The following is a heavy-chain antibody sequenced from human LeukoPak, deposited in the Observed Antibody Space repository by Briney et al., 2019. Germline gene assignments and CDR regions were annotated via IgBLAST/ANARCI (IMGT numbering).Heavy chain of an antibody. CDR3: ARHRDGGDY. CDR1: GGSISSYY. J-gene: IGHJ4*02. CDR2: IYYSGST. D-gene: IGHD4-23*01. Sequence: SETLSLTCTVAGGSISSYYWSWIRQPPGKGLEWIGYIYYSGSTNYNPSLKSRVTISVDTSKNQFSLKLSSVTAADTAVYYCARHRDGGDYWGQGTLVTVSS. V-gene: IGHV4-59*08.